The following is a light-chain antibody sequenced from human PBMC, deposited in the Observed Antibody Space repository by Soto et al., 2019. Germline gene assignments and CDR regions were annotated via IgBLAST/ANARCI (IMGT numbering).Light chain of an antibody. Sequence: QSALTQTASVSGSTGQSITISCTGTSSDVGGYNYVSWYQQYPGKAPKLMIYDVSNRPSGVSNRFSGSKSGNTASLTISGLQAEDEADYYCSSYTISSTYFFGTGTKVTVL. J-gene: IGLJ1*01. CDR2: DVS. CDR3: SSYTISSTYF. CDR1: SSDVGGYNY. V-gene: IGLV2-14*01.